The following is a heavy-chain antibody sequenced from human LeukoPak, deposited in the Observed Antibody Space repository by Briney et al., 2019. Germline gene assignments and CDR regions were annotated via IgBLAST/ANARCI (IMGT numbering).Heavy chain of an antibody. J-gene: IGHJ6*02. Sequence: ASVKVSCKASGYTFTGYYMHWVRQAPGQGLEWMGWINPNSGGTNYAQKFQGRVTMTRDTSISTAYMELSRLRSDDTAVYYCARDGLWFGEPRYGMDVWGQGTTVTVSS. CDR2: INPNSGGT. D-gene: IGHD3-10*01. CDR3: ARDGLWFGEPRYGMDV. V-gene: IGHV1-2*02. CDR1: GYTFTGYY.